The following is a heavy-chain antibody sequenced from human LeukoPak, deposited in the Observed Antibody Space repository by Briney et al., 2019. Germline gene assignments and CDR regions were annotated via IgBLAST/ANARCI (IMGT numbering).Heavy chain of an antibody. CDR2: INPSGGST. V-gene: IGHV1-46*01. J-gene: IGHJ4*02. CDR1: GYTFTSHY. D-gene: IGHD6-6*01. Sequence: GATVKVSCKASGYTFTSHYMHWVRQAPGQGLEWMGIINPSGGSTSYAQKFQGRVTMTRDMSTSTVYMELSSLRSGDTAVYYCARDLNSSSSFFDYWGQGTLVTVSS. CDR3: ARDLNSSSSFFDY.